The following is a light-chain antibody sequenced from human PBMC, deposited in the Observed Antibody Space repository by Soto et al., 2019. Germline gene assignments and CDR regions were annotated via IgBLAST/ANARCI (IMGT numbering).Light chain of an antibody. CDR3: QSYESSLTGWV. V-gene: IGLV1-40*01. J-gene: IGLJ1*01. CDR1: SSNIGANYA. Sequence: QSALTQPPSVSGAPGHRVTISCAGSSSNIGANYAVHWYQQLPGTAPKLLIYDYNKRPSGVPDRFSGSKSGTSASLAITGLQAEDEADYYCQSYESSLTGWVFGTGTKVTVL. CDR2: DYN.